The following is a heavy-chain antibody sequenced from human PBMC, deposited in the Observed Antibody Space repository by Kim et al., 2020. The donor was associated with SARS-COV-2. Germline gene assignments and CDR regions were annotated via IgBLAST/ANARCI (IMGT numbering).Heavy chain of an antibody. V-gene: IGHV4-59*13. CDR2: IYYNGHA. CDR3: ARDLGDGYVDS. CDR1: GDSINSYF. D-gene: IGHD2-21*02. J-gene: IGHJ4*02. Sequence: SETLSLTCSVSGDSINSYFWVWIRQSPGKGLEWIGFIYYNGHANYNPSLKSRATISIDTSRKHFSLNLASVTAADTAVYYCARDLGDGYVDSWGQGTLVTVSS.